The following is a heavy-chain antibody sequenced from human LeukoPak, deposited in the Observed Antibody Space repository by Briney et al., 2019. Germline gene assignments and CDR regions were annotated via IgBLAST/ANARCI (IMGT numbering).Heavy chain of an antibody. CDR2: INHSGST. Sequence: SETLSLTCTVSGGSISSYYWSWIRQPPGKGLEWIGEINHSGSTNYNPSLKSRVTISVDTSKNQFSLKLSSVTAADTAVYYCARGRYDFWSGYYSYYYYYMDVWGKGTTVTVSS. CDR1: GGSISSYY. V-gene: IGHV4-34*01. CDR3: ARGRYDFWSGYYSYYYYYMDV. D-gene: IGHD3-3*01. J-gene: IGHJ6*03.